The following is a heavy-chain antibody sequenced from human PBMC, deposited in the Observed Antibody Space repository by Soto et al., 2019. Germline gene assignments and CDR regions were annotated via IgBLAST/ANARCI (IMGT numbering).Heavy chain of an antibody. CDR2: INHSGST. Sequence: SETLSLTCAVYGGSFSGYYWSWIRQPPGKGLEWIGEINHSGSTNYNPSLKSRVTISVDTSKNQFSLKLSSVTAADTAVYYCAREGYYYGSGSYGASRYYYYMDVWGKRTTVTVSS. D-gene: IGHD3-10*01. J-gene: IGHJ6*03. CDR3: AREGYYYGSGSYGASRYYYYMDV. V-gene: IGHV4-34*01. CDR1: GGSFSGYY.